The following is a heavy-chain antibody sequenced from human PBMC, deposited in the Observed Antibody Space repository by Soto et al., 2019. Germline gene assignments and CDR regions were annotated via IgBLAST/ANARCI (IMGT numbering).Heavy chain of an antibody. J-gene: IGHJ4*01. V-gene: IGHV5-51*01. Sequence: EVQLVQSGAEVKKPGESLKISCKGSGYTFRSYWIGWVRQMPGKGLEWMGLIYPADSDTRYSPSFQGKVTISADMPINTAYLQWNSLKASDTAMYYCARRDGEFDYWGQGTRVTVSS. CDR1: GYTFRSYW. CDR3: ARRDGEFDY. CDR2: IYPADSDT. D-gene: IGHD3-10*01.